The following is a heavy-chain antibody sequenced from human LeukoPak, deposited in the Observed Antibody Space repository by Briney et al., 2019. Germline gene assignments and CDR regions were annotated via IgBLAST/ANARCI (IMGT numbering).Heavy chain of an antibody. J-gene: IGHJ5*02. V-gene: IGHV4-59*01. CDR1: GGSISNYY. CDR3: ATNLPGYSYGYWVA. D-gene: IGHD5-18*01. Sequence: SETLSLTCTVSGGSISNYYWNWIRQPPGKGLEWIGYMFYTGSGKYTPSLKSRVTISVDTSKRQISLKLTSVTAADTAVYYCATNLPGYSYGYWVAWGQGTLVTVSS. CDR2: MFYTGSG.